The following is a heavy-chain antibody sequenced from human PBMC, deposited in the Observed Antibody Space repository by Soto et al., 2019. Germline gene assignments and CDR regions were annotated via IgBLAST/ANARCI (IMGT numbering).Heavy chain of an antibody. CDR3: AREFCSGGSCHPYYYYGMDV. CDR2: ISSSSSTI. Sequence: GGSLRLSCAASGFTFSSYSMNWVRQAPGKGLEWVSYISSSSSTIYYADSVKGRFTISRDNAKNSLYLQMNSLRDEDAAVYYSAREFCSGGSCHPYYYYGMDVWGQGTTVNVSS. V-gene: IGHV3-48*02. D-gene: IGHD2-15*01. J-gene: IGHJ6*02. CDR1: GFTFSSYS.